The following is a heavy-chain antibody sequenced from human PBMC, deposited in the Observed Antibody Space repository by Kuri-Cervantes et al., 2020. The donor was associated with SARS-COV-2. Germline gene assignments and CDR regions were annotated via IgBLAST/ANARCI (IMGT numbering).Heavy chain of an antibody. CDR2: VYYDGST. Sequence: GSLRLSCTVSGGSISSSSYYWAWIRQPPGKGPEWTGSVYYDGSTYYTPSLKSRVTISVDTSKTQFSLKLTSVTAADTAVYYCTRAGYDNSGYYYSFDFWGQGTLVTVSS. V-gene: IGHV4-39*07. J-gene: IGHJ4*02. D-gene: IGHD3-22*01. CDR1: GGSISSSSYY. CDR3: TRAGYDNSGYYYSFDF.